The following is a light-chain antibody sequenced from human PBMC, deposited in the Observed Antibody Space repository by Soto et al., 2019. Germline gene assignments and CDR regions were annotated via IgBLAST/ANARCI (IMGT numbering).Light chain of an antibody. CDR1: QSVISNY. CDR2: GAS. Sequence: DIVLTQSPGTLSLSPGERATLSCRASQSVISNYLAWYQQKPGQAPRLLIYGASSRATGIPDRFSGSGSGTDFTLTIRRLEPEDFAVYYCQQYGSSYPWTFGQGTKVDIK. V-gene: IGKV3-20*01. J-gene: IGKJ1*01. CDR3: QQYGSSYPWT.